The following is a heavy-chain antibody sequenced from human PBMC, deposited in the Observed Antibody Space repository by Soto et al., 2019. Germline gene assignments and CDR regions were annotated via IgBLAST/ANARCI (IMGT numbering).Heavy chain of an antibody. CDR2: INHSGST. J-gene: IGHJ6*02. Sequence: LSLTCAVYGGSFSGYYWSWIRQPPGKGLEWIGEINHSGSTNYNPSLKSRVTISVDTSKNQFSLKLSSVTAADTAVYYCARGKTYYDFWSGPPRYYYYGMDVWGQGTTVTVSS. D-gene: IGHD3-3*01. V-gene: IGHV4-34*01. CDR3: ARGKTYYDFWSGPPRYYYYGMDV. CDR1: GGSFSGYY.